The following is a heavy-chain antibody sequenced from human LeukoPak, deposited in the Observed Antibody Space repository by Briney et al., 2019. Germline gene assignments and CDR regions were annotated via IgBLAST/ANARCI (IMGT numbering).Heavy chain of an antibody. Sequence: GRSLRLSCAASGFTFSSYGMHWVRQAPGRGLEWVAVISYDGSNRYYADSVKGRFTISRDNAKNSLYLQMNSLRAEDTAVYYCAREFMVYAPYMDVWGKGTTVTVSS. J-gene: IGHJ6*03. V-gene: IGHV3-30*03. CDR1: GFTFSSYG. CDR2: ISYDGSNR. CDR3: AREFMVYAPYMDV. D-gene: IGHD2-8*01.